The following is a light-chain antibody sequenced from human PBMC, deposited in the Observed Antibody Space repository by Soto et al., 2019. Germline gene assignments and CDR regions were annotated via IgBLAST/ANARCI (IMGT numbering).Light chain of an antibody. Sequence: QSVLTQPPSASGTPGQRVTISCSGSSSNIGINYVYWYQQLPGTAPKLLIYRNNQRPSGVPDRFSGSKSGTSASLAISGLQSEDEADYYCAAWDDSLNGYVFGTGTQLTVL. V-gene: IGLV1-47*01. J-gene: IGLJ1*01. CDR1: SSNIGINY. CDR3: AAWDDSLNGYV. CDR2: RNN.